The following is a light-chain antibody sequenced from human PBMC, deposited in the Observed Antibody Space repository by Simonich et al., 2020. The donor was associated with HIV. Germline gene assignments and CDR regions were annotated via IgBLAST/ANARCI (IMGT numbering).Light chain of an antibody. CDR3: QSSDSSLSGSV. CDR1: NANIGAGYY. CDR2: ADY. Sequence: QSVLTQQPSVSGAPGQRVIISCTGSNANIGAGYYVHWYQQLPGTAPKLLIYADYNRPAGVPDRFSGSKSGTSASRAITGLQADDEADYYCQSSDSSLSGSVFGGGTKLTVL. J-gene: IGLJ3*02. V-gene: IGLV1-40*01.